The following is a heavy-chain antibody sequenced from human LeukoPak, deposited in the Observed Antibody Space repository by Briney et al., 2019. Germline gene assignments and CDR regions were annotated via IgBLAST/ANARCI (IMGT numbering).Heavy chain of an antibody. CDR2: INHSGGT. D-gene: IGHD5-18*01. Sequence: SETLSLTCAVYVGSFSDYSWSWIRQPPGRGLGWVGEINHSGGTKHNPSLMSRLIMSVDTTQNQCSLKLRSVTAADTAVYYCARVGYSFSINDWSRIGLGAYPTKYYYYMDVWGKGTTVTV. CDR3: ARVGYSFSINDWSRIGLGAYPTKYYYYMDV. CDR1: VGSFSDYS. V-gene: IGHV4-34*01. J-gene: IGHJ6*03.